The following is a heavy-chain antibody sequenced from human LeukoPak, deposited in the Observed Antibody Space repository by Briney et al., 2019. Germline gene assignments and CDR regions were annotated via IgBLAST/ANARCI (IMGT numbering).Heavy chain of an antibody. CDR1: GGSFSGYY. Sequence: SETLSLTCAVHGGSFSGYYWSWIRQPPGKGLEWIGEINHSGSTNYNPSLKSRVTISVDTSKNQFSLKLSSVTAADTAVYYCARLNYGDYDPNWFDPWGQGTLVTVSS. CDR2: INHSGST. D-gene: IGHD4-17*01. CDR3: ARLNYGDYDPNWFDP. V-gene: IGHV4-34*01. J-gene: IGHJ5*02.